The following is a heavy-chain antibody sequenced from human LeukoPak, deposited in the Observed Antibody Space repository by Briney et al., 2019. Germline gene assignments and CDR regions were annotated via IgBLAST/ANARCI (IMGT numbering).Heavy chain of an antibody. V-gene: IGHV1-3*01. Sequence: GASVKVSCKASGYTFTGYYMHWVRQAPGQRLEWMGWINAGNGNTKYSQKFQGRVTITRDTSASTAYMELSSLRSEDTAVYYCARSEMTTVVSFDYWGQGTLVTVSS. CDR2: INAGNGNT. J-gene: IGHJ4*02. CDR1: GYTFTGYY. CDR3: ARSEMTTVVSFDY. D-gene: IGHD4-23*01.